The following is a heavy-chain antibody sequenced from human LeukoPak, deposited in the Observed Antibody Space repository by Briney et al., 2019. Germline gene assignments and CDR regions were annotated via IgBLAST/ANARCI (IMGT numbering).Heavy chain of an antibody. V-gene: IGHV3-11*01. CDR3: ARGGGYYPFDY. J-gene: IGHJ4*02. CDR2: ISRSGSTK. Sequence: GGSLRLSCAASGFTFSDYNMRWIRQAPGKGLEWVSSISRSGSTKYYADSVKGRFTISRDNAKNSPFLQMNSLRAEDTAVYYCARGGGYYPFDYWGQGTLVTVSS. CDR1: GFTFSDYN. D-gene: IGHD3-22*01.